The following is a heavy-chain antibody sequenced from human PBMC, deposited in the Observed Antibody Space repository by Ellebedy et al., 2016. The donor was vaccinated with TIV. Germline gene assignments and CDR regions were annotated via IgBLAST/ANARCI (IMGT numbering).Heavy chain of an antibody. CDR1: GYTFTNYG. CDR2: ISGYNGNT. J-gene: IGHJ4*02. Sequence: AASVKVSCKASGYTFTNYGISWVRQAPGQGLEWMGWISGYNGNTYYAQNLQGRVTMTTDTSTSTAYMELRSLRSDDTAVYYCARFVDSYYEDYWGQGALVTVSS. V-gene: IGHV1-18*04. D-gene: IGHD4-11*01. CDR3: ARFVDSYYEDY.